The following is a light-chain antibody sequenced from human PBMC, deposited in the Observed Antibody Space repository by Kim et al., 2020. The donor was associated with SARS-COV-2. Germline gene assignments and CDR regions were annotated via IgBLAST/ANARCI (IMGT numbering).Light chain of an antibody. CDR2: AAS. CDR3: QQANNFPPLT. Sequence: SVGDNVTITFQTRQAVAYWLAWYQHSPGSTPKLLIYAASTLMSGVSSRFSGSGFGRDFSLTIRILQPEDFATYYCQQANNFPPLTFGGGTKVDIK. CDR1: QAVAYW. V-gene: IGKV1-12*01. J-gene: IGKJ4*01.